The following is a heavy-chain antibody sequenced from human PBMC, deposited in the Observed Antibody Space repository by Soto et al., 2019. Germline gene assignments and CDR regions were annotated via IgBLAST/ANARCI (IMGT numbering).Heavy chain of an antibody. Sequence: PXEXLKICCKGYGYXFTSHLVVWVRHMPGKGLEFMGIIFPGESDARYSPSFQGQVTISSDKSISTAYLQLSILQASDNAMYYCARSPSGLLAFDYWGQGTLGTVS. CDR1: GYXFTSHL. J-gene: IGHJ4*02. CDR3: ARSPSGLLAFDY. CDR2: IFPGESDA. D-gene: IGHD2-15*01. V-gene: IGHV5-51*01.